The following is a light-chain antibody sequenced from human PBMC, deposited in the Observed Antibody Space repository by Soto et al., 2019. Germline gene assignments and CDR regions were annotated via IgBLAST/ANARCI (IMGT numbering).Light chain of an antibody. J-gene: IGKJ1*01. V-gene: IGKV1-39*01. CDR3: QQTYDVPPT. CDR2: GAS. CDR1: QNISHY. Sequence: DIQLTQSPSFLSASVGDRVTLNCRASQNISHYVHWLQQKSGKAPELLIYGASTLQSGVPSRYGGRGSGTDFTLTISSLQPEDSATYYCQQTYDVPPTFAQGTRVDVK.